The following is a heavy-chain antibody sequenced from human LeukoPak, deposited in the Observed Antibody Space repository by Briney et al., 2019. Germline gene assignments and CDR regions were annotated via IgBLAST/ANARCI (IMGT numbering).Heavy chain of an antibody. CDR2: IDHSGST. V-gene: IGHV4-34*01. Sequence: SETLSLTCAVCGGSFSGYYWSWIRQPPGKGLEGIGEIDHSGSTNYNPSLKSRVTISVDTSKNQFSLKLSSVTAADTAVYYCARLTGAGVYFDYWGQGTLVTVSS. CDR3: ARLTGAGVYFDY. J-gene: IGHJ4*02. D-gene: IGHD2-8*02. CDR1: GGSFSGYY.